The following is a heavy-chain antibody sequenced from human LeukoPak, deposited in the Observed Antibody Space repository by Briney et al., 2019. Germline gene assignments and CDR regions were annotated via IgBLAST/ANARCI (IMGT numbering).Heavy chain of an antibody. Sequence: ASVKVSCKASGYTFTSYYIHWVRQAPGHGLEWMGIINPTGGGTTYAQKLQGRVTMTRDTSTSTVYMELRSLRSEDTAVYYCEREKERVVVTGNYFDYWGQGTLLTVSS. J-gene: IGHJ4*02. D-gene: IGHD2-21*02. V-gene: IGHV1-46*01. CDR1: GYTFTSYY. CDR3: EREKERVVVTGNYFDY. CDR2: INPTGGGT.